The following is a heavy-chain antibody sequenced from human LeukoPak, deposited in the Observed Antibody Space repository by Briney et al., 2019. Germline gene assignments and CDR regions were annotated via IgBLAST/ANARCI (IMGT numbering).Heavy chain of an antibody. D-gene: IGHD6-19*01. CDR2: IRYDGSNK. J-gene: IGHJ4*02. CDR3: ARELSSGWSLDY. V-gene: IGHV3-30*02. CDR1: GFTFSSYG. Sequence: GGSLRLSCAASGFTFSSYGMHWVRQAPGKGLEWVAFIRYDGSNKYYADSVKGRFTISRDNAKNSLYLQMNSLRAEDTAVYYCARELSSGWSLDYWGQGTLVTVSS.